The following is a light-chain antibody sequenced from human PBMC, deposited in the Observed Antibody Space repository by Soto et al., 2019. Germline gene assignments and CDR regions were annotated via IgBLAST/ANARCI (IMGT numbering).Light chain of an antibody. Sequence: EIVLTQSPATLSLSPGERATLSCRASQSVTSYLAWYQQKPGQAPRLLIYAAFNRATGVPARFSGSGSGTDFTLTISSLEPGDFAVYYCQQYGSSPRTLGQGTKVDIK. J-gene: IGKJ1*01. CDR3: QQYGSSPRT. CDR1: QSVTSY. CDR2: AAF. V-gene: IGKV3-11*01.